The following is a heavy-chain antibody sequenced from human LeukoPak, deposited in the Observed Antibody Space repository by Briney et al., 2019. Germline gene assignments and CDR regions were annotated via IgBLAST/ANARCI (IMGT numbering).Heavy chain of an antibody. Sequence: GSLRLSCAASGFTSSSYGMHWVRQAPGKGLEWVAVIWYDGSNKYYADSVKGRFTISRDNAKNSLYLQMNSLRDEDTAVYYCARLYVWGSSRTFDYWGQGTLVTVSS. D-gene: IGHD3-16*02. CDR1: GFTSSSYG. J-gene: IGHJ4*02. CDR2: IWYDGSNK. CDR3: ARLYVWGSSRTFDY. V-gene: IGHV3-33*01.